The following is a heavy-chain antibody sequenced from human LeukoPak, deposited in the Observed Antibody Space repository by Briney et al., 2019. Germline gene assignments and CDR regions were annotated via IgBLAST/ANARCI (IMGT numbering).Heavy chain of an antibody. CDR3: AKDATYYDFWSGYYDPQAAYYFDY. Sequence: GRSLRLSCAASGFTFSSYAMSWVRQAPGKGLEWVSAISGSGGSTYYADSVKGRFTISRDNSKNTLYLQMNSLRAEDTAVYYCAKDATYYDFWSGYYDPQAAYYFDYWCQGTLVTVSS. J-gene: IGHJ4*02. D-gene: IGHD3-3*01. CDR2: ISGSGGST. V-gene: IGHV3-23*01. CDR1: GFTFSSYA.